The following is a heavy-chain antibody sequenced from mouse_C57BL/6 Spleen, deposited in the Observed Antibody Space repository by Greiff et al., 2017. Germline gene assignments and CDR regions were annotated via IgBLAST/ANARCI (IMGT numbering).Heavy chain of an antibody. V-gene: IGHV1-54*01. CDR2: INPGSGGT. CDR1: GYAFTNYL. Sequence: QVQLKESGAELVRPGTSVKVSCKASGYAFTNYLIEWVKQRPGQGLEWIGVINPGSGGTNYNEKFKGKATLTADKSSSTAYMQLSSLTSEDSAVYFCARSRGGYYAMDYWGQGTSVTVSS. J-gene: IGHJ4*01. CDR3: ARSRGGYYAMDY.